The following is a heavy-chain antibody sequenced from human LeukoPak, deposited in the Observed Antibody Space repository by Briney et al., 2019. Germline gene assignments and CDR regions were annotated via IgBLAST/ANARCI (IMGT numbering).Heavy chain of an antibody. J-gene: IGHJ4*02. CDR3: ARGIGYSSSIFDY. CDR2: IYHSGST. D-gene: IGHD6-6*01. V-gene: IGHV4-59*12. Sequence: PSETLSLTCTVAGGSISSYHWSWIRQPPGKGLEWIGYIYHSGSTYYNPSLKSRVTISVDRSKNQFSLKLSSVTAADTAVYYCARGIGYSSSIFDYWGQGTLVTVSS. CDR1: GGSISSYH.